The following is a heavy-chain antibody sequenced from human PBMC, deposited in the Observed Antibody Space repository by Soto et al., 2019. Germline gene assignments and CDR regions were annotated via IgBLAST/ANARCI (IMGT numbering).Heavy chain of an antibody. CDR3: ANLDYGGNSEPFDY. D-gene: IGHD4-17*01. J-gene: IGHJ4*02. CDR2: ISYDGSNK. V-gene: IGHV3-30*18. Sequence: VAVISYDGSNKYYADSVKGRFTISRDNSKNTLYLQMNSLRAEDTAVYYCANLDYGGNSEPFDYWGQGTLVTVSS.